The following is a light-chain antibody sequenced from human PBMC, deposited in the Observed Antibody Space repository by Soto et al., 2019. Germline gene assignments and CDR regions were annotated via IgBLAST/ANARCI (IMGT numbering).Light chain of an antibody. Sequence: EVVLTQSPGTLSLSPGERASLSCRASHSIHSSFLAWYQQKPGQAPRLLIYGASSRATDIPDRFSGGGSGTDFTLTVSRLEPEDFAVYYCQQYDTSPYTFGQATKLEI. CDR1: HSIHSSF. CDR3: QQYDTSPYT. CDR2: GAS. J-gene: IGKJ2*01. V-gene: IGKV3-20*01.